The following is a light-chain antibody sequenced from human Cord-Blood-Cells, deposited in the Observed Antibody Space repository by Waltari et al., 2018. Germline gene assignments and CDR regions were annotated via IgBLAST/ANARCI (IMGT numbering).Light chain of an antibody. Sequence: DIQMTQSPSSLSASLGDRATITCRASQSISSYLNWYQQKPGKAPKHLIYAASSLQSGVPSRFSGSGSGTDFTLTISSLQPEDFATYYCQQSYSTPLTFGGGTKVEIK. CDR1: QSISSY. CDR2: AAS. V-gene: IGKV1-39*01. J-gene: IGKJ4*01. CDR3: QQSYSTPLT.